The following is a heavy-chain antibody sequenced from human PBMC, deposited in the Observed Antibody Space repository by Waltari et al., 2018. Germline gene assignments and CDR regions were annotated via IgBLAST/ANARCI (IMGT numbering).Heavy chain of an antibody. D-gene: IGHD6-13*01. Sequence: QVQLQQWGAGLLKPSETLSLTCAVYGGSFSGYYWSWIRQPPGKGLEWIGEINHSGSTNYNPSLKSRVTRSVDTSKNQFSLKLSSVTAADTAVYYCARWIAAAGSGGFDYWGQGTLVTVSS. CDR1: GGSFSGYY. CDR2: INHSGST. V-gene: IGHV4-34*01. CDR3: ARWIAAAGSGGFDY. J-gene: IGHJ4*02.